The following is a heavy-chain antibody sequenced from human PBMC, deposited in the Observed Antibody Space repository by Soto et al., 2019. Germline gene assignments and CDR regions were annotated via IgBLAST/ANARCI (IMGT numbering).Heavy chain of an antibody. D-gene: IGHD4-17*01. CDR2: INAGNGNT. Sequence: QVQLVQSGAEVKKPGASVKVSCKASGYTFTSYAMHWVRQAPGQRLEWMGWINAGNGNTKYSQKFQGRVTITRDTSADTAYMELSSLRSEDTAVYYCARDADYCDPPDYWCQGALGTVSS. V-gene: IGHV1-3*01. J-gene: IGHJ4*02. CDR3: ARDADYCDPPDY. CDR1: GYTFTSYA.